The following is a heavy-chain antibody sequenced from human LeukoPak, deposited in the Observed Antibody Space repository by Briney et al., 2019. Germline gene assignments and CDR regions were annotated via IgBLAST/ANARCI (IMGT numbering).Heavy chain of an antibody. Sequence: ASVKVSCKASGYTFTGYYMHWVRQAPGQGLEWMGWINPNSGGTNYAQKFQGRVTMTRDTSISTAYMELSRLRSDDTAMYYCARDLEQQLLEYNWFDPWGQGTLVTVSS. D-gene: IGHD6-13*01. V-gene: IGHV1-2*02. CDR2: INPNSGGT. J-gene: IGHJ5*02. CDR3: ARDLEQQLLEYNWFDP. CDR1: GYTFTGYY.